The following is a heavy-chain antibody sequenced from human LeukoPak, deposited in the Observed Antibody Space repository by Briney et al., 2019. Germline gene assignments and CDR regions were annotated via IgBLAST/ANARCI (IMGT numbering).Heavy chain of an antibody. CDR3: ARDRANGAFDI. CDR2: IYYSGST. V-gene: IGHV4-30-4*08. D-gene: IGHD1-1*01. J-gene: IGHJ3*02. CDR1: GGSISSGDYY. Sequence: SQTLSLTCTVSGGSISSGDYYWSWIRQPPGKGLEWIGYIYYSGSTYYNPSLKSRVTISVDTSKNQFSLKLSSVTAADTAIYYCARDRANGAFDIWGQGTMVTVSS.